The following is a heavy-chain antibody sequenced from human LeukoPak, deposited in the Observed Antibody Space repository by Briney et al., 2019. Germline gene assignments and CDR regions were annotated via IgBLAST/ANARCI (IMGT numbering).Heavy chain of an antibody. J-gene: IGHJ4*02. CDR3: ARLRSRGITMVRGNFDY. D-gene: IGHD3-10*01. Sequence: SPSETLSLTCSVSGGSISNSRYYWGWLRQPPGKGLEWIGSIYYSGATNSNPSLRSRLTISVDTSKNQFSLKLSSVTAADTAVYYCARLRSRGITMVRGNFDYWGQGTLVTVSS. V-gene: IGHV4-39*01. CDR1: GGSISNSRYY. CDR2: IYYSGAT.